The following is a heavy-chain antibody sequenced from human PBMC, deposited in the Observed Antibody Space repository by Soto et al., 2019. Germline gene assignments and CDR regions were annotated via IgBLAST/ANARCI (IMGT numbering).Heavy chain of an antibody. CDR3: ANYVPTCSGGSCHRNLDY. Sequence: EVQLLGSGGGLVQPGGSLRLSCAASGFTFSSYHMTWVRQAPGKGLEWVSSIGAGADVTYYADSVKGRFTISRDNYHNPLLLQMNSLRADGPVLYYGANYVPTCSGGSCHRNLDYWGQGTLVPVS. D-gene: IGHD2-15*01. V-gene: IGHV3-23*01. J-gene: IGHJ4*02. CDR1: GFTFSSYH. CDR2: IGAGADVT.